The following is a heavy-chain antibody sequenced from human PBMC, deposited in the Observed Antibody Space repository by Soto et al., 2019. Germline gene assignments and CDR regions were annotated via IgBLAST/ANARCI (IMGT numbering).Heavy chain of an antibody. CDR2: IKQAESES. Sequence: PGGSLRLSCAASGFTFSDYWMSWVRQAPGKGLEWVANIKQAESESYYVDSVRGRFTISRDNTKNSLYLQMNGLRADDTAVYYCAREYDYGDYSYFDYWGPGTLVIVSS. CDR3: AREYDYGDYSYFDY. D-gene: IGHD4-17*01. J-gene: IGHJ4*02. V-gene: IGHV3-7*01. CDR1: GFTFSDYW.